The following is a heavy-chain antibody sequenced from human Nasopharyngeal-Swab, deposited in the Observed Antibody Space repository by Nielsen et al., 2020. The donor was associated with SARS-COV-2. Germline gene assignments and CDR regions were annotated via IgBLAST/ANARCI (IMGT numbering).Heavy chain of an antibody. CDR3: ARIQRSEISCINFWNFDL. V-gene: IGHV4-31*03. Sequence: SETLSLTCTVSGGSISSGGYYWSWVRQHAEKGLEWIGHIHNSGTTYHNPSLMSRIRMSVDTSKDQFSLKLSSVTAADTAVYYCARIQRSEISCINFWNFDLWGRGTLVTVSS. D-gene: IGHD2-15*01. CDR1: GGSISSGGYY. CDR2: IHNSGTT. J-gene: IGHJ2*01.